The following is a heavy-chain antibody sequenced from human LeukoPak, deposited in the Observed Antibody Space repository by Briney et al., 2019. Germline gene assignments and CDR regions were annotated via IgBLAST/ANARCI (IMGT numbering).Heavy chain of an antibody. CDR3: ARRITIFGVTIFDY. V-gene: IGHV4-4*09. CDR1: GGSISSYY. CDR2: IYTGGST. D-gene: IGHD3-3*01. J-gene: IGHJ4*02. Sequence: PSETLSLTCTVSGGSISSYYWSWIRQPPGKGLEWIGYIYTGGSTNYNPSLKSRVTISVDTSKNQFSLKLSSVTAADTAVYYCARRITIFGVTIFDYWGQGTLVTVSS.